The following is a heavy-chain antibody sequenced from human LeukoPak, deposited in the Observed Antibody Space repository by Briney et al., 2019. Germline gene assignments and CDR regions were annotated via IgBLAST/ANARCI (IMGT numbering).Heavy chain of an antibody. J-gene: IGHJ3*02. V-gene: IGHV1-24*01. CDR2: FDPEDGET. Sequence: ASVKVSCKVSGYTLTELSMRWVRQAPGKGLEWMGGFDPEDGETIYAQKFQGRVTMTEDTSTDTAYMELSSLRSEDTAVYYCATVRPVLLWFGELLHDAFDIWGQGTMVTVSS. CDR3: ATVRPVLLWFGELLHDAFDI. CDR1: GYTLTELS. D-gene: IGHD3-10*01.